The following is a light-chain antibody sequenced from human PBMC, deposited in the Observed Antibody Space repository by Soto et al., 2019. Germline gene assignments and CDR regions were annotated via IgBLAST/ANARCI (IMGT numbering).Light chain of an antibody. Sequence: IVMTQSPATLSVSPGERATLSCRASQSVSSSYLAWYQQKPGQAPRLLIYGASSRATGIPDRFSGSGSGTDFTLTISRLEPEDFAVYYCQQRSNWPPPITFGQGTRLEIK. CDR1: QSVSSSY. J-gene: IGKJ5*01. CDR3: QQRSNWPPPIT. V-gene: IGKV3D-20*02. CDR2: GAS.